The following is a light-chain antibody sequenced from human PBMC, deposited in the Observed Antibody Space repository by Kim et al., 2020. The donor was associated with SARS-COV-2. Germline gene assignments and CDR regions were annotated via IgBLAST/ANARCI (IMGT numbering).Light chain of an antibody. J-gene: IGKJ1*01. CDR3: QQNDNHWT. Sequence: EIVMTQSPATLSVSPGERATLSCRASQSVSSKLACYQQKPGQAPRLLIYGAATRTTGIPARFSGSGSGTEFTLTISSLQSEDFAVYYCQQNDNHWTFGQGTKVDIK. CDR2: GAA. CDR1: QSVSSK. V-gene: IGKV3-15*01.